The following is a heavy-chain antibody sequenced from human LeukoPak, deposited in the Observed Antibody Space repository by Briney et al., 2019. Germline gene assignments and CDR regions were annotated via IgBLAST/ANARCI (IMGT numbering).Heavy chain of an antibody. Sequence: GASVKVSCKASGYTFTGYYMHWVRQAPGQGLEWMGWINPNSGGTNYAQKFQGRVTMTRDTSISTAYMELSRLRSDDTAVYYCARVSPLYSSSWYRDWGQGTLVTVSS. CDR1: GYTFTGYY. V-gene: IGHV1-2*02. CDR3: ARVSPLYSSSWYRD. CDR2: INPNSGGT. D-gene: IGHD6-13*01. J-gene: IGHJ4*02.